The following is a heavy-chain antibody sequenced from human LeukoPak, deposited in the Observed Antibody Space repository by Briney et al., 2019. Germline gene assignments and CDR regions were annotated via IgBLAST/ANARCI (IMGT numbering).Heavy chain of an antibody. Sequence: PSETLSLTCTVSGYSISSGYYWGWIRQPPGKGLEWIGSIYHSGSTYYNPSLKSRVTISVDTSKNQFSLKLSSVTAADTAVYYCATTQAAAETRNAFDIWGQGTMVTVSS. CDR3: ATTQAAAETRNAFDI. CDR1: GYSISSGYY. D-gene: IGHD6-13*01. CDR2: IYHSGST. V-gene: IGHV4-38-2*02. J-gene: IGHJ3*02.